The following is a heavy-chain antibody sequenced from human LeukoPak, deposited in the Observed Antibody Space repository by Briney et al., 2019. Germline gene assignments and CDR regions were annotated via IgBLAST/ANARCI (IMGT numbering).Heavy chain of an antibody. D-gene: IGHD3-16*01. V-gene: IGHV4-34*01. CDR2: INHSGST. CDR3: ARAETGGGAINWFDP. J-gene: IGHJ5*02. Sequence: SETLSLTCAVYGGSFSGYYWSWIRRPPGKGLEWIGEINHSGSTNYNPSLKSRVTISVDTSKNQFSLKLSSVTAADTAVYYCARAETGGGAINWFDPWGQGTLVTVSS. CDR1: GGSFSGYY.